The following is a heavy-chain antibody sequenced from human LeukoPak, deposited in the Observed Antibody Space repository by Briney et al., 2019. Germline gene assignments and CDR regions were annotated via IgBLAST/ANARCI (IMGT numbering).Heavy chain of an antibody. Sequence: PSETLSLACTVSGGSISGSSYYWGWIRQPPGKGLEWIGSIYYSGSTYYNPSLKSRVTISVDRSKNQFSLKLSSVTAADTAVYYCARVDGSGRDDAFDIWGQGTMVTVSS. CDR3: ARVDGSGRDDAFDI. J-gene: IGHJ3*02. CDR2: IYYSGST. D-gene: IGHD3-22*01. CDR1: GGSISGSSYY. V-gene: IGHV4-39*07.